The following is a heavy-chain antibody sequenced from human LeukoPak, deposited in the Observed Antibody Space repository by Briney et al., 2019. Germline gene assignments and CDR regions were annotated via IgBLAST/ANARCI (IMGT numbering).Heavy chain of an antibody. V-gene: IGHV4-39*02. J-gene: IGHJ3*01. CDR2: ICYSGST. CDR1: GDSVSSTVYY. Sequence: SETLSLTCTFSGDSVSSTVYYWVWIRQPPGKGLECIGTICYSGSTSYNPSLKSRVTMSEDTSRNQFSLRLSYVHAADKAVYYCATDGARYSHSSGLYAFDVWGQGTMVTVSS. D-gene: IGHD3-22*01. CDR3: ATDGARYSHSSGLYAFDV.